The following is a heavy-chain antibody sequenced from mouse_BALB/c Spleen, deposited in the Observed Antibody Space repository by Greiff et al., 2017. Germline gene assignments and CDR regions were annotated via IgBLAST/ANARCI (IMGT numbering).Heavy chain of an antibody. CDR3: ARRYGNYVGVDY. D-gene: IGHD2-10*02. J-gene: IGHJ4*01. Sequence: DVMLVESGGGLVQPGGSLKLSCAASGFTFSSYGMSWVRQTPDKRLELVATINSNGGSTYYPDSVKGRFTISRDNAKNTLYLQMSSPKSEDTAMYYCARRYGNYVGVDYWGQGTSVTVSS. CDR2: INSNGGST. V-gene: IGHV5-6-3*01. CDR1: GFTFSSYG.